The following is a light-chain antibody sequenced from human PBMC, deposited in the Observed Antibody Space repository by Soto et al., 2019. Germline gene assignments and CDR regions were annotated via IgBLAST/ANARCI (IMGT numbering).Light chain of an antibody. Sequence: IHLTQSPSSVCASVGDRVTITCRPSQTISSYLNWYQQKPGKAPKLLIYAASSLQSGVPSRFTGSGSGTDFTLTISSLQPEDFATYYCQESYFTPRTFGQGTIVDI. CDR2: AAS. V-gene: IGKV1-39*01. CDR3: QESYFTPRT. CDR1: QTISSY. J-gene: IGKJ1*01.